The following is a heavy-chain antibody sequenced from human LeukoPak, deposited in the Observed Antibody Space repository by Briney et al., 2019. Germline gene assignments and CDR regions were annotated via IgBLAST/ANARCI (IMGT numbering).Heavy chain of an antibody. Sequence: PGGSLRPSCAASGFTFSSYGLHWVRQAPGKGLEWVAVTWYDGRNNYYAASVKGRFTISRDDSKTTVYLLMNSLRAEDTAVYYCAREVATLYCHYGMGVWGEVVTVTVSS. CDR2: TWYDGRNN. D-gene: IGHD2-15*01. J-gene: IGHJ6*01. CDR3: AREVATLYCHYGMGV. CDR1: GFTFSSYG. V-gene: IGHV3-33*01.